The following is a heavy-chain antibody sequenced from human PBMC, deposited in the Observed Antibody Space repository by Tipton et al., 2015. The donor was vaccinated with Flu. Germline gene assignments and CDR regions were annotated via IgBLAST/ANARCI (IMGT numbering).Heavy chain of an antibody. CDR3: ARGYHGSGNYSPVGIDS. CDR2: IYYSGST. V-gene: IGHV4-31*03. D-gene: IGHD3-10*01. CDR1: GGSISSGGYY. J-gene: IGHJ4*02. Sequence: TLSLTCTVSGGSISSGGYYWSWIRQHPGEGLEWIGYIYYSGSTYYNPSLKSRVSISIDTSRKQFSLKLSSVTAPDTAVYYCARGYHGSGNYSPVGIDSWGQGTLVTVSS.